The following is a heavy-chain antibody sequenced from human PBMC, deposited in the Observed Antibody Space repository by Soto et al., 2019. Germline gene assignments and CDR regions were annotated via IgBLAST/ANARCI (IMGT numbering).Heavy chain of an antibody. D-gene: IGHD4-17*01. V-gene: IGHV3-30-3*01. CDR1: GFTFSSYP. J-gene: IGHJ3*02. CDR2: ISYDGSNK. CDR3: ARDSGAMKDEAFEI. Sequence: QVQLVESGGGVVQPGRSLRLSCAASGFTFSSYPMHWVRQAPGKGLEWVALISYDGSNKYYADSVKGRFTISRDNSKNTLYLPMNSLRAEDTAVYYCARDSGAMKDEAFEIWGQGTMVTVSS.